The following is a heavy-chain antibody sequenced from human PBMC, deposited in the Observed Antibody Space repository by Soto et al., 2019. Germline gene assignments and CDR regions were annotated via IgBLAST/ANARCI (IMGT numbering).Heavy chain of an antibody. CDR3: ARVGDIVVVVAAPLDY. Sequence: QVQLVESGGGVVQPGRSLRLSCAASGFTFSSYAMHWVRQAPGKGLEWVAVISYDGSNKYYADSVKGRFTISRDNSKNTLYLQMNSLRAEDTAVYYCARVGDIVVVVAAPLDYWGQGTLVTVSS. J-gene: IGHJ4*02. CDR1: GFTFSSYA. CDR2: ISYDGSNK. V-gene: IGHV3-30-3*01. D-gene: IGHD2-15*01.